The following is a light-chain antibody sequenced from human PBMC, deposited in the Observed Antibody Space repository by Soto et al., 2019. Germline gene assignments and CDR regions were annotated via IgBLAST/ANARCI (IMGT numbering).Light chain of an antibody. CDR3: QQYGGSPQT. J-gene: IGKJ1*01. CDR1: QSVRSAY. V-gene: IGKV3-20*01. Sequence: EIVLTQSPGTLSLFPGERATLSCRASQSVRSAYLAWYQQKPGQAPRLLIYGASSRATGDPDRFSGSGSGTDFTLTIRRLEPEDFAVYYCQQYGGSPQTFGPGTKVEI. CDR2: GAS.